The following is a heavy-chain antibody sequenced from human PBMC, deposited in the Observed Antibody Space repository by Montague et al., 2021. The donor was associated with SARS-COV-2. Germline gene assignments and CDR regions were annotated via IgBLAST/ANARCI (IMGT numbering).Heavy chain of an antibody. V-gene: IGHV4-61*01. CDR2: IYDSGST. CDR3: ARVLTWDSSGPYSENVDC. D-gene: IGHD3-22*01. CDR1: GGSVSSGSYY. Sequence: SETLSLTCTVSGGSVSSGSYYWSWIRQPPGKGLEWIGYIYDSGSTNYNPSLKSRATISIDTSKNQFSLKLSSVTAADTAVYYCARVLTWDSSGPYSENVDCWGQGTLVTVSS. J-gene: IGHJ4*02.